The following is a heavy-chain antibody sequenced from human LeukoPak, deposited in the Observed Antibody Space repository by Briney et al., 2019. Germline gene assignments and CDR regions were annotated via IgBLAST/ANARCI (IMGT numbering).Heavy chain of an antibody. CDR3: ARENWNDEIDY. CDR1: RFTFSSYS. CDR2: ISSSSNSI. J-gene: IGHJ4*02. V-gene: IGHV3-48*01. Sequence: PGGSLRLSCAASRFTFSSYSMNWVRQAPGKGLEWVSYISSSSNSIYYADSVKGRFIISRDNAKNSLYLQMNSLRAEDTAVYYCARENWNDEIDYWGQGTLVTVSS. D-gene: IGHD1-1*01.